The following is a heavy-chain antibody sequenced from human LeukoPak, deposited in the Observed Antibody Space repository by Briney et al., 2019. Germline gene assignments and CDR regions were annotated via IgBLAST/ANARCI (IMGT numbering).Heavy chain of an antibody. D-gene: IGHD6-25*01. J-gene: IGHJ4*02. Sequence: SETLSLTCTVSGGYIRSSSYYWGGIRQPPGKGLEWIGSIDYSGSTNYNPSLRSRVTISVDTSRNQLSLRLSSVTAADTAVYYCTRRGSGWPTVAFDWGQGTLVTVSS. CDR2: IDYSGST. CDR3: TRRGSGWPTVAFD. V-gene: IGHV4-39*01. CDR1: GGYIRSSSYY.